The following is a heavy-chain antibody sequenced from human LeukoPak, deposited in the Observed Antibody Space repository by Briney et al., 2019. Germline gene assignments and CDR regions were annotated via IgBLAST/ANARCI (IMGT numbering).Heavy chain of an antibody. CDR3: ARRTAAGKGAFDY. V-gene: IGHV4-61*02. J-gene: IGHJ4*02. CDR2: IYTSGST. D-gene: IGHD6-13*01. Sequence: SETPSLTCTVSGGSISSGSYYWSWIRQPAGKGLEWIGRIYTSGSTNYNPSLKSRVTISVDTSKNQFSLKLSSVTAADTAVYYCARRTAAGKGAFDYWGQGTLVTVSS. CDR1: GGSISSGSYY.